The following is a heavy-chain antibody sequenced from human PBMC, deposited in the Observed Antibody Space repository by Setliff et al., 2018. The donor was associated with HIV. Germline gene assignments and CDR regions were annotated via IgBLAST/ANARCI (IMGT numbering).Heavy chain of an antibody. J-gene: IGHJ4*02. Sequence: SGPTLVNPTQTLTLTCTFSGFSLSTSGVGVGWIRQPPGKALEWLGVIYWNNNKYYRPSLGSRLTVTRDTSKNQVVLTMTNMDPLDTATYFCAHTPVGRNQYFFDYWGQGTLVTVSS. CDR3: AHTPVGRNQYFFDY. CDR2: IYWNNNK. CDR1: GFSLSTSGVG. V-gene: IGHV2-5*01. D-gene: IGHD3-9*01.